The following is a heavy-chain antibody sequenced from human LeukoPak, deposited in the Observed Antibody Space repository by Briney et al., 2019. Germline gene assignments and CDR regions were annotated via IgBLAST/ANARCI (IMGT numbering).Heavy chain of an antibody. J-gene: IGHJ3*02. CDR1: GFTFSSYA. V-gene: IGHV3-23*01. CDR2: ISGSGGST. Sequence: PGGSLRLSCAASGFTFSSYAMSWVRQAPGKGLEWVSAISGSGGSTYYADSVKGRFTISRDNSKNTLYLRMNSLRAEDTAVYYCAKDETVLLWFGELLDYAFDIWGQGTMVTVSS. D-gene: IGHD3-10*01. CDR3: AKDETVLLWFGELLDYAFDI.